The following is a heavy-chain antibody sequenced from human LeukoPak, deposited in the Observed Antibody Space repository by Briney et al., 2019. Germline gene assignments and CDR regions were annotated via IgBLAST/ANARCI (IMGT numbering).Heavy chain of an antibody. CDR3: ARGTRAIYYYYMDV. D-gene: IGHD1-7*01. J-gene: IGHJ6*03. V-gene: IGHV3-21*05. CDR2: ISSSSSYI. CDR1: GFTFSSYE. Sequence: GGSLRLSCAASGFTFSSYEMNWVRQAPGKGLEWVSYISSSSSYIYYADSVKGRFTISRDNAKNSLYLQMNSLRAEDTAVYYCARGTRAIYYYYMDVWGKGTTVTVSS.